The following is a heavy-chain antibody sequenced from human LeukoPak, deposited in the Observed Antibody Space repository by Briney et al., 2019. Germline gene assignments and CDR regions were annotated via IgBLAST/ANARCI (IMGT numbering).Heavy chain of an antibody. CDR1: GFTFSSYA. CDR2: ISGSGGTT. V-gene: IGHV3-23*01. J-gene: IGHJ4*02. Sequence: PGGSLRLSCAASGFTFSSYAMSWVRQAQGKGLEWVSAISGSGGTTYYADSAKGRFTISRDNSKNTLYLQMNSLRAEDTAVYYCAKEPRYYYDSSGYYRFDYWGQGTLVTVSS. CDR3: AKEPRYYYDSSGYYRFDY. D-gene: IGHD3-22*01.